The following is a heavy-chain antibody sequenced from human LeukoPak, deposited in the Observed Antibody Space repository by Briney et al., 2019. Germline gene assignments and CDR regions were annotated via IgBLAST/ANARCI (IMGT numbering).Heavy chain of an antibody. V-gene: IGHV4-59*08. CDR2: IYYSGST. J-gene: IGHJ5*02. D-gene: IGHD1-26*01. Sequence: PSETLSLTCTVSGGSISSYYWSWIRQPPGKGLEWIAFIYYSGSTNYNPSLKSRASISVDTSKNLCSLRLSSVTAVDTAVYYCARHAIYSGGYSHWFDPWGLGTLVTVSS. CDR3: ARHAIYSGGYSHWFDP. CDR1: GGSISSYY.